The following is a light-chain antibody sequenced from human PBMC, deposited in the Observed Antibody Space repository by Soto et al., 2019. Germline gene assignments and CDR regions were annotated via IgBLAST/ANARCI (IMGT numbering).Light chain of an antibody. V-gene: IGKV3-20*01. J-gene: IGKJ1*01. CDR1: QSVSSNY. CDR3: QQYGSSPWT. Sequence: EIVLTQSPGTLSLSPGERATLSCRTSQSVSSNYLAWYQQKPGQAPGLLIYGASSRAAGIPDRLSGSGSGTDFTLTITRLEPEDFAVYYCQQYGSSPWTFGQGTKVDIK. CDR2: GAS.